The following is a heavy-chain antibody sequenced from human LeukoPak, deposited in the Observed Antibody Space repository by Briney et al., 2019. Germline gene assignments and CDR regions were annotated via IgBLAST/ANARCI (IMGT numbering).Heavy chain of an antibody. V-gene: IGHV1-18*01. CDR2: ISAYNGNT. J-gene: IGHJ6*02. CDR1: GYTFTSYG. Sequence: ASVKVSCKASGYTFTSYGISWVRQAPGQGLEWMGWISAYNGNTNYAQKLQGRVTMTTDTSTSTAYMELRSLRSDDTAVYYCARDSEVEPDYYYYGMDVWGQGTTVTVSS. CDR3: ARDSEVEPDYYYYGMDV. D-gene: IGHD1-14*01.